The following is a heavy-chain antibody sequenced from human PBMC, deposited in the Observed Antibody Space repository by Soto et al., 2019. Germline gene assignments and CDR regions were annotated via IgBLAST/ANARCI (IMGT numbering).Heavy chain of an antibody. Sequence: QVQLVQSGAGVKKPGSSVKVSCEAPGGTFDHAAITWVRQAPGQGLEWVGGINPMFNSTHYAQKFQGRVTITVDAVTSTAFMELRGLTSDDTAVYYCARQIFAADYWGQGTLLVVSS. V-gene: IGHV1-69*01. CDR3: ARQIFAADY. D-gene: IGHD3-9*01. CDR2: INPMFNST. CDR1: GGTFDHAA. J-gene: IGHJ4*02.